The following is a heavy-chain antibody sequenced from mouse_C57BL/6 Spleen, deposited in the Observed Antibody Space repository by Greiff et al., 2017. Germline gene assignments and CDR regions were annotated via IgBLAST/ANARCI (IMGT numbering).Heavy chain of an antibody. V-gene: IGHV5-9*01. CDR2: ISGGGGNT. Sequence: EVKLMESGGGLVKPGGSLKLSCAASGFTFSSYTMSWVRQTPEKRLEWVATISGGGGNTYYPDSVKGRFTISRDNAKNTLYLQMSSLRSEDTALYYCARQGYYPYYAMDYWGQGTSVTVSS. CDR3: ARQGYYPYYAMDY. CDR1: GFTFSSYT. J-gene: IGHJ4*01. D-gene: IGHD2-3*01.